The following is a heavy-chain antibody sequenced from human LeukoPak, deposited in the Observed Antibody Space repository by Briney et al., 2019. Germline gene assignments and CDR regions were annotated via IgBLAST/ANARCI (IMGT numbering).Heavy chain of an antibody. CDR3: ARGDGTLPWPHFDY. Sequence: SVKVSCKASGGTFSSYAISWVRQAPGQGLEWMGRIIPIFGTANYAQKFQGRVTITTDESTSTAYMELSSLRSEDTAVYYCARGDGTLPWPHFDYWGQGTLVTVSS. CDR2: IIPIFGTA. V-gene: IGHV1-69*05. J-gene: IGHJ4*02. D-gene: IGHD3-16*01. CDR1: GGTFSSYA.